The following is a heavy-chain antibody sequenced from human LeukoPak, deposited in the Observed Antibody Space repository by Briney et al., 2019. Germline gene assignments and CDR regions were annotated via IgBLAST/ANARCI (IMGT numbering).Heavy chain of an antibody. V-gene: IGHV5-10-1*01. CDR1: GYSFTSYW. Sequence: GESLKISFKGSGYSFTSYWISWVRQMPGKGLEWMGRIDPSDSYTNYGPSFQGHVTISADKSISTAYLQWSSLKASDTAMYYCARHFKVYSNYSYYYGMDVWGQGTTVTVSS. CDR3: ARHFKVYSNYSYYYGMDV. D-gene: IGHD4-11*01. CDR2: IDPSDSYT. J-gene: IGHJ6*02.